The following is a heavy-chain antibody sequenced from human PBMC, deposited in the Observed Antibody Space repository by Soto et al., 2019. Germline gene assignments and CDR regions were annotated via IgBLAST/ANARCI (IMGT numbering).Heavy chain of an antibody. V-gene: IGHV1-69*01. CDR2: MIPKSDTS. J-gene: IGHJ4*02. CDR3: ARIRSCGGDCYPLPDY. Sequence: QVQLVQSGAEVKKPGSSGKVSCKASGGTCSNYAFSWVRQAPGHGLEWMGAMIPKSDTSLYARKLQGRLKITADDSASAVFMELNSLKLEDTAVYFCARIRSCGGDCYPLPDYWGRGTLVTVSS. CDR1: GGTCSNYA. D-gene: IGHD2-21*02.